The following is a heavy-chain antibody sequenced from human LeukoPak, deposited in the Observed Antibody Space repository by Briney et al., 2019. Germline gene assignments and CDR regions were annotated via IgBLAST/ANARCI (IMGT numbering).Heavy chain of an antibody. CDR2: IYHSGST. V-gene: IGHV4-38-2*01. CDR3: ARVIAASVDFDY. Sequence: PSEALSLTCAVSGYWGWIRQPPGKGLARIGSIYHSGSTYYNASLKSRVSILVGTSKNRFSLHLRSVTATDTAIYYCARVIAASVDFDYWGQGTLVTVSS. D-gene: IGHD2-21*01. CDR1: GY. J-gene: IGHJ4*02.